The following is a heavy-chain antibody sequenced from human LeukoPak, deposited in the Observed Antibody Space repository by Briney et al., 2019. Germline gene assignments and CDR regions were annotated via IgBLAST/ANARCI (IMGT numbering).Heavy chain of an antibody. J-gene: IGHJ5*02. V-gene: IGHV3-53*01. CDR2: IYSGGST. Sequence: GGSLRLSCAASGFTVSSNYMSWVRHAPGKGLEWGSVIYSGGSTYYAGSVKGRFTISRDNSKNTLYLQMNSLRAEDTAVYYCARDRGCSSTSCYGWFDHWGQGTLVTVAS. CDR3: ARDRGCSSTSCYGWFDH. CDR1: GFTVSSNY. D-gene: IGHD2-2*01.